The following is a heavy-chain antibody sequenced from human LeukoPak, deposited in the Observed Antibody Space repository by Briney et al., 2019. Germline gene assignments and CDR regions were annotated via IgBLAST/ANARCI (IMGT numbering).Heavy chain of an antibody. D-gene: IGHD3-10*01. J-gene: IGHJ4*02. CDR2: IYSGGNA. V-gene: IGHV3-66*04. CDR1: GLTVSSNY. CDR3: ARHGSGSLYFDY. Sequence: SGGSLRLSCAASGLTVSSNYMSWVRQAPGEGLEWVSVIYSGGNAYQADSVKGRFIISRDKSKNTLYLQMNSLRAEDTALYHCARHGSGSLYFDYWGQGTLVTVSS.